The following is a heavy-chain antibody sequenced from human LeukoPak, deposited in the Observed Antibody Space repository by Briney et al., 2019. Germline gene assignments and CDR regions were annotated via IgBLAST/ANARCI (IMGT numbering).Heavy chain of an antibody. J-gene: IGHJ5*02. Sequence: GASVKVSCKASGYTFTSYGIRWVRQAPGQGLEWMGWISAYNGNTNYAQKLQGRVTMTTDTSTSTAYMELRSLRSDDTAVYYCARDPADIVVVPAAIKSRFDPWGQGTLVTVSS. CDR2: ISAYNGNT. V-gene: IGHV1-18*01. D-gene: IGHD2-2*01. CDR3: ARDPADIVVVPAAIKSRFDP. CDR1: GYTFTSYG.